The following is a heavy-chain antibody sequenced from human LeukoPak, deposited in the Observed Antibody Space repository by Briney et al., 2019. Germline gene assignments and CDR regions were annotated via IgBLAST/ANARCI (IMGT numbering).Heavy chain of an antibody. CDR1: GYTFTAYY. V-gene: IGHV1-2*02. D-gene: IGHD1-26*01. CDR3: ARDQIVGAPSMYFQH. Sequence: GASVKVSCRTSGYTFTAYYFHWLRQAPGQGLEWMGWIDPNSGGTKYGQRFQGRVTMTTDTSTSTAYMELRSLRSDDTAVYYCARDQIVGAPSMYFQHWGQGTLVTVSS. J-gene: IGHJ1*01. CDR2: IDPNSGGT.